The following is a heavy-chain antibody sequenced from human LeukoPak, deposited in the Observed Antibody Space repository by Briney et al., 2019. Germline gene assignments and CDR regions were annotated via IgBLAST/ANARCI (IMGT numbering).Heavy chain of an antibody. D-gene: IGHD2-15*01. Sequence: GASVKVSCKASGDTFSGYAISWVRQAPGQGLEWMGRIIPILDVDNYAQKFQGRVTITADRSTSTTYMQLSSLRSEDTAVYYCARSPPHCSGGSCFWFDPWGQGTLVTVSS. CDR3: ARSPPHCSGGSCFWFDP. CDR1: GDTFSGYA. CDR2: IIPILDVD. J-gene: IGHJ5*02. V-gene: IGHV1-69*04.